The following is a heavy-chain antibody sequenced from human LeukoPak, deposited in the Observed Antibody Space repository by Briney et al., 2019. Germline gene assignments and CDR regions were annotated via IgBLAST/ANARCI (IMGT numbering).Heavy chain of an antibody. CDR1: GDSFIGYF. J-gene: IGHJ4*02. CDR3: ARTSGFFDSSGFYQQNPYYFQY. V-gene: IGHV4-34*01. Sequence: PSETLSLTCAASGDSFIGYFWTWIRQAPGKGLEWIGDINHSGRTNYNPSLQRRVSISVDTSKNQFSLNVTSVTGADTAAYYCARTSGFFDSSGFYQQNPYYFQYWGQGVLVTVSS. CDR2: INHSGRT. D-gene: IGHD3-22*01.